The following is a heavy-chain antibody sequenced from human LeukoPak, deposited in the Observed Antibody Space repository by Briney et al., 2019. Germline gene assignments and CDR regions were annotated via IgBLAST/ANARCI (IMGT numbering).Heavy chain of an antibody. CDR2: IYTSGST. D-gene: IGHD5-24*01. CDR1: GGSISSYY. Sequence: SETLSLTCTVSGGSISSYYWSWIRQPAGKGLEWIGRIYTSGSTNYNPSLKSRVTISVDTSKNQFSLKLSSVTAADTAVYHCARGGFRDGYNSGFDYWGQGTLVTVSS. CDR3: ARGGFRDGYNSGFDY. J-gene: IGHJ4*02. V-gene: IGHV4-4*07.